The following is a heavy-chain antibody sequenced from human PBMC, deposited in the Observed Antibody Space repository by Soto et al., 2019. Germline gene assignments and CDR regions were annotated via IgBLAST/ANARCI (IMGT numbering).Heavy chain of an antibody. CDR3: ATTHFWSGQWDYYGMDV. CDR2: IYYSGST. D-gene: IGHD3-3*02. V-gene: IGHV4-39*01. CDR1: GGSISSSSYY. J-gene: IGHJ6*02. Sequence: QLQLQESGPGLVKPSETLSLTCTVSGGSISSSSYYWGWIRQPPGKGLEWIGSIYYSGSTYYNPSLKSRVTISVDTSKNQFSLKLSSVTAADTAVYYCATTHFWSGQWDYYGMDVWGQGTTVTVSS.